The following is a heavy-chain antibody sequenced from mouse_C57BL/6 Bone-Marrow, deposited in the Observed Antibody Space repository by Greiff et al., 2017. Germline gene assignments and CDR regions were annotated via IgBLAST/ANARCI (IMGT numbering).Heavy chain of an antibody. CDR3: ASPLGLYAMDY. CDR1: GYSFTGYY. V-gene: IGHV1-42*01. J-gene: IGHJ4*01. CDR2: INPSTGGT. D-gene: IGHD6-1*01. Sequence: VQLLQSGPELVKPGASVKISCKASGYSFTGYYMNWVKQSPEKSLEWIGEINPSTGGTTYNQKFKGKATLTVDKSSSTAYMQLKSLTSEDSAVYYCASPLGLYAMDYWGQGTSVTVSS.